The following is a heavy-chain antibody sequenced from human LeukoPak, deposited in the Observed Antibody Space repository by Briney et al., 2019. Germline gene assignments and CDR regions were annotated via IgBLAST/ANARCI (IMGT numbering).Heavy chain of an antibody. D-gene: IGHD5-12*01. J-gene: IGHJ4*02. Sequence: SETLSLTCAVSDGSITSNYYWGWIRQPPGKGLEWIGSISYSGSTHYNLSLKSRVTISVDKSKNQFSLKLSSVTAADTAVYYCARDSPGYSGYDGRAFDYWGQGTLVTVSS. V-gene: IGHV4-39*07. CDR1: DGSITSNYY. CDR2: ISYSGST. CDR3: ARDSPGYSGYDGRAFDY.